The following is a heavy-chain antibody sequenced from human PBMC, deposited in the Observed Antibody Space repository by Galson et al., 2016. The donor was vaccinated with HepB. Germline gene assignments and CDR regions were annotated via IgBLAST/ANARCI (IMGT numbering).Heavy chain of an antibody. CDR3: ARRLAGNLVRGFDP. CDR2: IYSSGST. Sequence: LSLTCTVSSSSVSSDNHYWNWIRQPPGKGLEWIGYIYSSGSTNYTPSLKSRVTISVDKFKNQFSLKLNSVTAADTAVYCCARRLAGNLVRGFDPWGQGTLVTVSS. J-gene: IGHJ5*02. CDR1: SSSVSSDNHY. V-gene: IGHV4-61*01. D-gene: IGHD3-10*01.